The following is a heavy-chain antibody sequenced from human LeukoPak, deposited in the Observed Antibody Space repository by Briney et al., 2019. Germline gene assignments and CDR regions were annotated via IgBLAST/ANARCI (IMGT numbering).Heavy chain of an antibody. J-gene: IGHJ4*02. Sequence: PGGSLRLSCAASGFTFSNYAMSWVRQAPGKGLEWVSATSRSGGSTYYADSVKGRFTISRDNSKSVLFLQINSLRVEDTAVYYCAKDEGENGEYWSNFHHWGQGTLVTVSS. CDR3: AKDEGENGEYWSNFHH. CDR2: TSRSGGST. CDR1: GFTFSNYA. V-gene: IGHV3-23*01. D-gene: IGHD2-8*01.